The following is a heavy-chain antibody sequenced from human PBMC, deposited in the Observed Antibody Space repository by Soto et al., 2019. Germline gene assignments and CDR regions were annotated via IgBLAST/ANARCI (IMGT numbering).Heavy chain of an antibody. D-gene: IGHD6-13*01. Sequence: ASVEVSCTASGYTFTGYYMHWVRQAPGQGLEWMGWISAYNGNTNYAQKLQGRVTMTTDTSTSTAYMELRSLRSDDTAVYYCARERGIAAAVLGYWGQGTLVTVSS. CDR3: ARERGIAAAVLGY. CDR2: ISAYNGNT. J-gene: IGHJ4*02. CDR1: GYTFTGYY. V-gene: IGHV1-18*04.